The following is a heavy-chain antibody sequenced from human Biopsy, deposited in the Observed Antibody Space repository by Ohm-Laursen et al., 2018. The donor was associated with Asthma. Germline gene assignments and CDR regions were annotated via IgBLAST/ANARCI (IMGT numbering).Heavy chain of an antibody. CDR1: GGTFSSFA. Sequence: SSVKVSCKSSGGTFSSFALSWVRQAPGQGLEWMGGIIPVFGITNDAQKFQDRVTITADVSTSTVYMELSSLISEDTAVYYCAKERGTMISSTDAFEMWGQGTKVTVSS. J-gene: IGHJ3*02. CDR2: IIPVFGIT. D-gene: IGHD3-22*01. V-gene: IGHV1-69*01. CDR3: AKERGTMISSTDAFEM.